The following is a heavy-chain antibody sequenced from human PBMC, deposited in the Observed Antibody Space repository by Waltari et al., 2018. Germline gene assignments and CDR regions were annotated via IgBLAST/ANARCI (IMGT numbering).Heavy chain of an antibody. CDR3: AIYDFWSGSFDY. CDR2: IYHSGST. V-gene: IGHV4-38-2*01. Sequence: QVQLPESGPGLVKPSETLSLTCAVSGYSISSGYYWGWIRQPPGKGLEWIGSIYHSGSTYYNPSLKSRVTISVDTSKNQFSLKLSSVTAADTAVYYCAIYDFWSGSFDYWGQGTLVTVSS. J-gene: IGHJ4*02. CDR1: GYSISSGYY. D-gene: IGHD3-3*01.